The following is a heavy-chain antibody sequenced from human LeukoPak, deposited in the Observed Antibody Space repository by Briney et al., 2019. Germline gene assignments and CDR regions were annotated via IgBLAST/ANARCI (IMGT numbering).Heavy chain of an antibody. D-gene: IGHD3-9*01. J-gene: IGHJ4*02. CDR2: ISSGGSYK. CDR1: GFTFSDYY. CDR3: VSLYYDILTGYRFDY. Sequence: GGSLRLSCAASGFTFSDYYMSWIRQAPGKGLEWVSYISSGGSYKIYADSVKGRFTISRDNDKTPLYLQVNRLSAEDTAVYYCVSLYYDILTGYRFDYWGQGTLVTVPS. V-gene: IGHV3-11*03.